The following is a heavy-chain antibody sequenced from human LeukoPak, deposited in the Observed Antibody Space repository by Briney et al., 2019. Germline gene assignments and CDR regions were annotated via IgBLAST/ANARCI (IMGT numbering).Heavy chain of an antibody. CDR1: GYTFTSYD. Sequence: GASVKVSCKASGYTFTSYDINWVRQAAGQGLEWMGWMNPNSGNTGYAQKFQGRVTMTRNTSIITAYMELSSLRSEDTAVYYCARGHEDIVVVVAARSNSDAFDIWGQGTMVTVSS. J-gene: IGHJ3*02. V-gene: IGHV1-8*01. CDR2: MNPNSGNT. D-gene: IGHD2-15*01. CDR3: ARGHEDIVVVVAARSNSDAFDI.